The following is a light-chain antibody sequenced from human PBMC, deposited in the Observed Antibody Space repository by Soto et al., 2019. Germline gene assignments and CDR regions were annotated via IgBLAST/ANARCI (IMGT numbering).Light chain of an antibody. CDR2: RAS. CDR3: IQRTHWRFT. J-gene: IGKJ2*01. Sequence: DVVLTQSPLSLPVTLGQPASISCRSSQSLVYSDGDTYLTWFQQRPGQSPRRLICRASNRDSGVPDRFRGSGSGTDFTLKISRVEAEDLGIYYCIQRTHWRFTFGQGTKLEIK. V-gene: IGKV2-30*01. CDR1: QSLVYSDGDTY.